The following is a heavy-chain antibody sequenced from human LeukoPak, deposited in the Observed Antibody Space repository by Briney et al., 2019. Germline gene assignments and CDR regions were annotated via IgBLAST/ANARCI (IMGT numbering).Heavy chain of an antibody. CDR3: TRGGQQLPDY. CDR1: EFPFSDFW. CDR2: MNQDGSQR. V-gene: IGHV3-7*01. J-gene: IGHJ4*02. Sequence: GGSLRLSCAASEFPFSDFWMSWVRQAPGKGLEWVATMNQDGSQRYHLDSLKGRFTISRDNAESSLYLQMNSLTAEDTAIYYCTRGGQQLPDYWGQGTLVTVSS. D-gene: IGHD4-11*01.